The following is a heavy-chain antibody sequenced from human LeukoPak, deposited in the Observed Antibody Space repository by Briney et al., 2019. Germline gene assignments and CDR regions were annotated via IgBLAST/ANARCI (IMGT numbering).Heavy chain of an antibody. V-gene: IGHV3-30-3*01. D-gene: IGHD3-22*01. Sequence: GGSLRLSCAASGFTFSSYAMHWVRQAPGKGLEWVAVISYDGSNKYYADSVKGRFTISRDNSKNTLYLQMNSLRAEDTAVYCCARDDWEYSSGYSPMDYWGQGTLVTVSS. J-gene: IGHJ4*02. CDR1: GFTFSSYA. CDR3: ARDDWEYSSGYSPMDY. CDR2: ISYDGSNK.